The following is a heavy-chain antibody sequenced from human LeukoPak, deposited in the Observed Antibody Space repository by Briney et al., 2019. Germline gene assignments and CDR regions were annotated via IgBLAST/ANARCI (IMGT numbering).Heavy chain of an antibody. V-gene: IGHV3-23*01. Sequence: GGSLRLSCAASGFTFSSYAMSWVRQAPGKGLEWVSTFGRSGGSTFYADSVKGRFTISRDNSKNTLYLQMNSLRAEDTAVYYCAKRVSSGLYYFDYWSQGTLVTVSS. CDR2: FGRSGGST. CDR3: AKRVSSGLYYFDY. J-gene: IGHJ4*02. CDR1: GFTFSSYA. D-gene: IGHD5-12*01.